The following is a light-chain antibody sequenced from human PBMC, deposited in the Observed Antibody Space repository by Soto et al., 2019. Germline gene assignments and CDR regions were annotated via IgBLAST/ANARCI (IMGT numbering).Light chain of an antibody. CDR2: YVD. CDR1: SRDVGAYDY. V-gene: IGLV2-14*03. CDR3: CSYADGSIYF. Sequence: LTQPASVSGSPGQSITISCTGPSRDVGAYDYVSWYLQYPDKAPQLLIYYVDHRPSGVSSRFSGSKSGNTASLTISGLQAEDEGDYYCCSYADGSIYFFGTGTKVTVL. J-gene: IGLJ1*01.